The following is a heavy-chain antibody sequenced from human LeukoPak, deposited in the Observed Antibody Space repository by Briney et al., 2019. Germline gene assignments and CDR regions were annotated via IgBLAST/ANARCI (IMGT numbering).Heavy chain of an antibody. Sequence: AESLKIPSWAAGYSFTSYWIGRLRRQPRKRLVWWGSIYPGNCNTKYNPSFQGQVTISADKSINNAFLQWSSLKASDTAMYYCAGHVLLVDTTPYYYYMDVWGKGTTVTVAS. CDR3: AGHVLLVDTTPYYYYMDV. D-gene: IGHD5-12*01. CDR2: IYPGNCNT. CDR1: GYSFTSYW. V-gene: IGHV5-51*01. J-gene: IGHJ6*03.